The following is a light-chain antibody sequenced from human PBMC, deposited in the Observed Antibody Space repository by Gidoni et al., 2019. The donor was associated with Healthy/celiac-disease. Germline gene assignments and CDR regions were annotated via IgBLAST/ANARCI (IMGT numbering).Light chain of an antibody. CDR3: QQRSNWPPT. CDR2: DAS. CDR1: QSVSSY. J-gene: IGKJ1*01. Sequence: EIVLTQSPATLSLSPGERATLSCRASQSVSSYLAWYQQKPGQAPRLLIYDASNRATGIPARFSGSGSGTDFTLTISSLATEDFAVYYCQQRSNWPPTCGQXTKVEIK. V-gene: IGKV3-11*01.